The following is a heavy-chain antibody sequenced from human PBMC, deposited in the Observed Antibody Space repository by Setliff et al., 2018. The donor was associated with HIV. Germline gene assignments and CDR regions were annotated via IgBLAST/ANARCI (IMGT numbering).Heavy chain of an antibody. V-gene: IGHV4-34*01. Sequence: KASETLSLTCAVYGGSLSGYYWSWIRQPPGKGLEWIGEINHSGSTNYNPSLKSRVTISVDTSKNQFSLKLSSVTAADTAVYYCARRGGYTYYYDSSGYHRGPNDAFDIWGQGTMVTVSS. J-gene: IGHJ3*02. D-gene: IGHD3-22*01. CDR1: GGSLSGYY. CDR3: ARRGGYTYYYDSSGYHRGPNDAFDI. CDR2: INHSGST.